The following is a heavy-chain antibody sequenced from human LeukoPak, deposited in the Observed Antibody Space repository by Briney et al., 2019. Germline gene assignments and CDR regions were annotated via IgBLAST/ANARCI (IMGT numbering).Heavy chain of an antibody. V-gene: IGHV4-34*01. CDR3: ARGSSWYRPLDY. CDR1: GGSFSGYY. D-gene: IGHD6-13*01. J-gene: IGHJ4*02. Sequence: PSETLSLTCAVYGGSFSGYYWSWIRQPPGKGLERIGEINHSGSTNYNPSLKSRVTISVDTSKNQFSLKLSSVTAADTAVYYCARGSSWYRPLDYWGQGTLVTVSS. CDR2: INHSGST.